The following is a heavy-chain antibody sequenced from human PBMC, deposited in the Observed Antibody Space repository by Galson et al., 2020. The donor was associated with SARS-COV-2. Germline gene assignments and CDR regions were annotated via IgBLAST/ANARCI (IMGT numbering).Heavy chain of an antibody. J-gene: IGHJ6*03. V-gene: IGHV1-46*01. Sequence: ASVKVSCKASGYTFTSYYMHWVRQAPGQGLEWMGIINPSGGSTSYAQKFQGRVTMTRDTSTSTVYMELSSLRSEDTAVYYCARDQESGGQYYDFWSGYSGYYYYMDVWGKGTTVTVSS. CDR3: ARDQESGGQYYDFWSGYSGYYYYMDV. CDR1: GYTFTSYY. D-gene: IGHD3-3*01. CDR2: INPSGGST.